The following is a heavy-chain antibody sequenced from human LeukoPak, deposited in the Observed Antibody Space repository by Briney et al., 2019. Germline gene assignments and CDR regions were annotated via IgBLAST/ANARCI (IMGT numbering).Heavy chain of an antibody. CDR2: ISYDGSNK. Sequence: GGSLRLSCAASGFTFSSYGMHWVRQAPGKGLEWVAVISYDGSNKYYADSVKGRFTISRDNSKNTLYLQMNSLRAEDTAVYYCAKDHRVGAILDYWGQGTLVTVSS. J-gene: IGHJ4*02. CDR3: AKDHRVGAILDY. V-gene: IGHV3-30*18. D-gene: IGHD1-26*01. CDR1: GFTFSSYG.